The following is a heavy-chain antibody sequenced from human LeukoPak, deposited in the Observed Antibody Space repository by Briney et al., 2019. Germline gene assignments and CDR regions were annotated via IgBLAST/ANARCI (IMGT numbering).Heavy chain of an antibody. CDR2: INHSGST. Sequence: PSETLSLTCAVYGGSFSGYYWSWIRQPPGKGLEWIGEINHSGSTNHNPSLKSRVTISVDTSKNQFSLKLSSVTAADTAVYYCKAVTYLPDYYYYYMDVWGKGTTVTVSS. D-gene: IGHD2-21*02. V-gene: IGHV4-34*01. CDR3: KAVTYLPDYYYYYMDV. CDR1: GGSFSGYY. J-gene: IGHJ6*03.